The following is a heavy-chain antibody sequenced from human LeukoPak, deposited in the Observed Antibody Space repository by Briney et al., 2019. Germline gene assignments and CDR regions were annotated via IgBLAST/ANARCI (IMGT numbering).Heavy chain of an antibody. Sequence: GASVKVSCKASGYTFTMNGISWVRQAPGQGLEWMGWISSYNGKTNYAQRLQGRVTMTTDTSTSTAYMELRSLRSDDTAVYYCARDQPLLIAAAGNFDYWGQGTLVTVSS. D-gene: IGHD6-13*01. V-gene: IGHV1-18*01. J-gene: IGHJ4*02. CDR1: GYTFTMNG. CDR2: ISSYNGKT. CDR3: ARDQPLLIAAAGNFDY.